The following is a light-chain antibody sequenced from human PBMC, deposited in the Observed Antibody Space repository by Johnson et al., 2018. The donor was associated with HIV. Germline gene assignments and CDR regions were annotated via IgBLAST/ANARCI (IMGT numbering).Light chain of an antibody. J-gene: IGLJ1*01. CDR2: DNN. V-gene: IGLV1-51*01. Sequence: QSVLTQPPSVSAAPGQKVTISCSGSSSNIGNNYVSWYQQVPGAAPKLLIYDNNRRPSGIPDRFSGSKSGTSATLGIPGLQTGEEADYYGGTWDSSLRTACFGLGTKLPVL. CDR1: SSNIGNNY. CDR3: GTWDSSLRTAC.